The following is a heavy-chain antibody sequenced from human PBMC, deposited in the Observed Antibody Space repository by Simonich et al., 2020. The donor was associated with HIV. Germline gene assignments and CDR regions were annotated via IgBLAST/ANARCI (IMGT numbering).Heavy chain of an antibody. CDR1: GYTFTSYG. CDR3: AREGDFLENAFDF. Sequence: QVQLVQSGAEVKKPGASVKVSCKSSGYTFTSYGIHWVRQAPGQRLEWMGWINAGKSNTEYSERFQGRVTISRDTSASTVYMELSNLKSEDTAVYYCAREGDFLENAFDFWGQGTVVTVSS. V-gene: IGHV1-3*01. D-gene: IGHD3-3*01. J-gene: IGHJ3*01. CDR2: INAGKSNT.